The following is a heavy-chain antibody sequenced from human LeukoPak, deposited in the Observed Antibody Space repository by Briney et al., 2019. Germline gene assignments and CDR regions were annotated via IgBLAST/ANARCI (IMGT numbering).Heavy chain of an antibody. CDR3: VRDSRTGVDY. Sequence: GGSLRLSCAASGFTFENYWMSWVRQAPGKGPEWVANIKQDGSVEHYLDSVKGRFTISRDNAKNSLILQMNSLRAEDTAVYYCVRDSRTGVDYWGQGTRVTVSS. D-gene: IGHD1-1*01. CDR1: GFTFENYW. J-gene: IGHJ4*02. CDR2: IKQDGSVE. V-gene: IGHV3-7*01.